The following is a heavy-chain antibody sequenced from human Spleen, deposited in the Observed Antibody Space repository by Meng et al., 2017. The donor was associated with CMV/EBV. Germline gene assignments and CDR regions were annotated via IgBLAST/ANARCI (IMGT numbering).Heavy chain of an antibody. Sequence: GSLRLSCAVSGGSFSIDYWWSWVRQTPGKGLQWLGELHHSGTTTYNPSPNSRVTFSLDKSKNEFSLKLTSVTVADTAVYYCARNGHYSLDSWSQGTLVTVSS. J-gene: IGHJ4*02. CDR1: GGSFSIDYW. V-gene: IGHV4-4*02. D-gene: IGHD3-22*01. CDR2: LHHSGTT. CDR3: ARNGHYSLDS.